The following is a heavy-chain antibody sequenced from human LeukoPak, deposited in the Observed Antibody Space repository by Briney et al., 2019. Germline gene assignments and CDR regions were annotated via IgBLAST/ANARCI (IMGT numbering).Heavy chain of an antibody. V-gene: IGHV4-59*01. D-gene: IGHD3-22*01. CDR1: GGSISSYY. CDR2: IYYSGST. CDR3: ARDLWSPDYYDSSGQDDAFDI. J-gene: IGHJ3*02. Sequence: SETLSLTCTVSGGSISSYYWSWIRQPPGKGLEWIGYIYYSGSTNYNPSLKRRVTISVDTSKNQFSLKLSSVTAAATAVYYCARDLWSPDYYDSSGQDDAFDIWGQGTMVTVSS.